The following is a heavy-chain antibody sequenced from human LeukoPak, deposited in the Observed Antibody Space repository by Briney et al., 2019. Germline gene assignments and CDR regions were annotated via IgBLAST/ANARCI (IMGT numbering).Heavy chain of an antibody. CDR3: ARSSNPYDFWSGYPHYYMDV. Sequence: GASVKVSCKASGYTFTGYYMHWVRQAPGQGLEWMGWINPNSGGTNYAQKFQGRVTMTRDTSISTAYMELSRLRSDDTAVYYCARSSNPYDFWSGYPHYYMDVWGKGTTVTVSS. J-gene: IGHJ6*03. CDR1: GYTFTGYY. D-gene: IGHD3-3*01. CDR2: INPNSGGT. V-gene: IGHV1-2*02.